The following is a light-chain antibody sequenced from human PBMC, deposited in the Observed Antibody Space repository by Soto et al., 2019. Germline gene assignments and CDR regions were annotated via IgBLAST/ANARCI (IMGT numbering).Light chain of an antibody. CDR1: SSDVGTYNY. V-gene: IGLV2-14*01. J-gene: IGLJ1*01. Sequence: QSALTQPASVSGSPGQSITISCTGTSSDVGTYNYVPWYQQHPGKAPKLMIYEVSHRPSGISNRFSGSKSGNTASLTISGLQAEDEADYYCSSYTTSTTLYVFGTGTKLTVL. CDR3: SSYTTSTTLYV. CDR2: EVS.